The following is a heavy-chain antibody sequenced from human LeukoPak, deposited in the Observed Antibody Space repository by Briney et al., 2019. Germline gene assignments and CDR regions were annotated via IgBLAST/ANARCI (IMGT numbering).Heavy chain of an antibody. J-gene: IGHJ3*02. CDR1: GFTSSSYW. V-gene: IGHV3-7*01. Sequence: GGSLRLLCAASGFTSSSYWMRWVLQAPAEGGEWVANIKQDGSEKYYVDSVKGRFTISRDNAKNSLYLQMNSLRAEDTAVYYCARVWGIGRGIFDIWGQGTRVTVSS. CDR2: IKQDGSEK. CDR3: ARVWGIGRGIFDI. D-gene: IGHD3-16*01.